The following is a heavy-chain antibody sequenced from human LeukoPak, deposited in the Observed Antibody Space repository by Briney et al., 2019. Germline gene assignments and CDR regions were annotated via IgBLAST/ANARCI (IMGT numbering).Heavy chain of an antibody. CDR1: GYTFTSYD. J-gene: IGHJ5*02. CDR2: MNPNSGNT. Sequence: ASVTVSCKASGYTFTSYDMNWVRQAPGQGLEWMGWMNPNSGNTGYAQKFQGRITMTRNTSISTAYMELSSLTSEDTAVYYCARIAAAGNRKLNRWGQGTLVTVSS. D-gene: IGHD6-13*01. CDR3: ARIAAAGNRKLNR. V-gene: IGHV1-8*01.